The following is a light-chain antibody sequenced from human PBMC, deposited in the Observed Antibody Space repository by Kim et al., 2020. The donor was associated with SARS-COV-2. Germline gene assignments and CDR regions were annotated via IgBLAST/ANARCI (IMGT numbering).Light chain of an antibody. V-gene: IGLV3-1*01. CDR3: QTWDSTTVI. Sequence: VAQGQTARVTCSGDKLGEKYTCWYQHKSGRSPVVVIYQDNKRPSGMTERFSGSSSGNTATLTISGTQPMDEADYYCQTWDSTTVIFGGGTQLTVL. CDR1: KLGEKY. CDR2: QDN. J-gene: IGLJ2*01.